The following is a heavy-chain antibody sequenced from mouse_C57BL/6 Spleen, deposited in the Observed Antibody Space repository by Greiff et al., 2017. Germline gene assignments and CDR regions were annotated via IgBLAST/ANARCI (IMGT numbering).Heavy chain of an antibody. Sequence: QVQLQQPGAELVKPGASVKLSCKASGYTFTSYWMHWVKQRPGQGLEWIGMIHPNSGSTNYNETFKSKATLTVDKSSSTAYMQLSSLTSEDSAVYYCARECYYYGSRPYWYFDVWGAGTTVTVSS. CDR1: GYTFTSYW. D-gene: IGHD1-1*01. J-gene: IGHJ1*01. V-gene: IGHV1-64*01. CDR3: ARECYYYGSRPYWYFDV. CDR2: IHPNSGST.